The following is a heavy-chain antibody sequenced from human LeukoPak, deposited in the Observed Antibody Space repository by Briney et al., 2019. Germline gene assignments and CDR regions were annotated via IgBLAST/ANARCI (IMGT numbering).Heavy chain of an antibody. J-gene: IGHJ4*02. V-gene: IGHV1-2*02. CDR3: ARGAGITMVRGATRGVVDY. CDR2: INPNSGGT. Sequence: ASVKVSCKASGYTFTGYYMHWVRQAPGQGLEWMGWINPNSGGTNYAQKFQGRVTMTRDTSISTAYMELSRLRSDDTAVYYCARGAGITMVRGATRGVVDYWGQGTLVTVYS. D-gene: IGHD3-10*01. CDR1: GYTFTGYY.